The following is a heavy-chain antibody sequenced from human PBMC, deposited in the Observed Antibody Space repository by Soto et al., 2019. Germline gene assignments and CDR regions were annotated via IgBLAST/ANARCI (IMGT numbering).Heavy chain of an antibody. J-gene: IGHJ5*02. D-gene: IGHD6-13*01. V-gene: IGHV2-5*02. CDR1: GFSLTTIGVG. Sequence: QITLKESGPTLVEPTQTLTLTCTFSGFSLTTIGVGVGWIRQPPGKDLEWLATVYWDDDKRYSPSLKTRLTITKDTSRNPVVLTMTIMGPVDTATYYCARFWYLGGWFDPWGQGSLVTVSS. CDR3: ARFWYLGGWFDP. CDR2: VYWDDDK.